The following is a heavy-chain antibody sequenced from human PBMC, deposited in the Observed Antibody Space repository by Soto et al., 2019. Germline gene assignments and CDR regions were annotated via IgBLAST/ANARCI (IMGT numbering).Heavy chain of an antibody. Sequence: QVQLVESGGDLVKPGGSLRLSCAASGYTFSDYYMSWIRQAPGKGLEWISYIDTSGTKIYYADSVKGRFTITRDNANNSLYLEMHSLRDEDTAVYYCASHYDMWSGYLSPVDYWGQGTLVTVSS. CDR2: IDTSGTKI. D-gene: IGHD3-3*01. J-gene: IGHJ4*02. CDR1: GYTFSDYY. V-gene: IGHV3-11*01. CDR3: ASHYDMWSGYLSPVDY.